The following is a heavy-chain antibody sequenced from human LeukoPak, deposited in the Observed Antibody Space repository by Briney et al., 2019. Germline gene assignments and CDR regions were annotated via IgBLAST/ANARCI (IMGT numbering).Heavy chain of an antibody. CDR3: AKDLRAARRGFDY. J-gene: IGHJ4*02. Sequence: PGGSLRLSCAASGFTFSSYAMSWVRQAPGKGLEWVSAISGSGGSTYYADSVKGRFTTSRDNSKNTLYLQMNSLRAEDTAVYYCAKDLRAARRGFDYWGQGTLVTVSS. CDR2: ISGSGGST. D-gene: IGHD6-6*01. V-gene: IGHV3-23*01. CDR1: GFTFSSYA.